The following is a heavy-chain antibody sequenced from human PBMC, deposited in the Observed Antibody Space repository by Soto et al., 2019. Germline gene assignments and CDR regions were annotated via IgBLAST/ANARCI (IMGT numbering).Heavy chain of an antibody. CDR1: GFTFSSYA. V-gene: IGHV3-23*01. CDR2: ISGSGGST. J-gene: IGHJ4*02. CDR3: AKGGRITIFGLVWKGFDY. Sequence: EVQVLESGGGLVQPGGSLRLSCAASGFTFSSYAMSWVRQAPGKGLEWVSAISGSGGSTYYADSMKGRFTISRDNSKNTLYLQMNSLRAEDTAVYYCAKGGRITIFGLVWKGFDYWGQGTLVTVSS. D-gene: IGHD3-3*01.